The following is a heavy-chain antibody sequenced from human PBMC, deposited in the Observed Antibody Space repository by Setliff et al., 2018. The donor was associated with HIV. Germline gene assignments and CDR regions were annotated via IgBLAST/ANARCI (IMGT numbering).Heavy chain of an antibody. CDR3: ARVRLTMIMMVDYFDQ. CDR1: GGSISNFY. Sequence: LSLTCSVSGGSISNFYWSWIRQPPGKGLEWVGHIYSTGDTNYNPSLKSRVTLSADTSKDQLSLSLTSVTAADTAVYYCARVRLTMIMMVDYFDQWGQGTLGTVS. D-gene: IGHD3-22*01. V-gene: IGHV4-4*07. CDR2: IYSTGDT. J-gene: IGHJ4*02.